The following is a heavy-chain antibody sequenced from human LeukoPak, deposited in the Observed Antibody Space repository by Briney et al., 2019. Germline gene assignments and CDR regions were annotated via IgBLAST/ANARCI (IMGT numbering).Heavy chain of an antibody. CDR1: GFTFSSYA. D-gene: IGHD1-26*01. J-gene: IGHJ4*02. CDR2: ISYDGSNK. V-gene: IGHV3-30-3*01. Sequence: GGSLRLSCAASGFTFSSYAMHWVRQAPGKGLEWVAVISYDGSNKYYADSVKGRFTISRDNSKNTLYLQMNSLRAEDTAVYYCARGAYSVRYRHLNIDYWGQGTLVTVSS. CDR3: ARGAYSVRYRHLNIDY.